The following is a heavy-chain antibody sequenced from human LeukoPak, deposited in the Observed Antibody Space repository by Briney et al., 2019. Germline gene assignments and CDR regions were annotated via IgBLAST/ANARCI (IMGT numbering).Heavy chain of an antibody. CDR1: GYIFTTYR. CDR3: ARTYGSGSYYKL. V-gene: IGHV1-2*02. Sequence: GASVKVSCKASGYIFTTYRISWVRQAPGQGLEWMGWINPNSGGTNYAEKFQGRVTMTRDTSISTAYMELSRLRSDDTAVYYCARTYGSGSYYKLWGQGTLVTVSS. J-gene: IGHJ4*02. D-gene: IGHD3-10*01. CDR2: INPNSGGT.